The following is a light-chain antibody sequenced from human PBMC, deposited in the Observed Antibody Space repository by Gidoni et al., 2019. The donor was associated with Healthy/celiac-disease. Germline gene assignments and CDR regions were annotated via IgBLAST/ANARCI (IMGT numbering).Light chain of an antibody. CDR3: QQSYSTLHT. V-gene: IGKV1-39*01. Sequence: DIQMTQSPSSLSASVGDRVTITCRASQSISSYLNWYQQKPGKAPKLLIYAASSLQSGVPSRFSGSGAGTDCTLTISSLQPEEFATYYCQQSYSTLHTFGGGTKVEIK. CDR1: QSISSY. CDR2: AAS. J-gene: IGKJ4*01.